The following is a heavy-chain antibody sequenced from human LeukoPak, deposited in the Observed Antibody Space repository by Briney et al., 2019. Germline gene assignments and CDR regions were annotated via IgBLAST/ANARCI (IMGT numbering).Heavy chain of an antibody. J-gene: IGHJ6*03. CDR1: GGSFSGYY. D-gene: IGHD3-3*01. Sequence: PSETLSLTCAVYGGSFSGYYWSWLRQPPGKGLEWIGEINHSGSTNYNPSLKSRVTISVDTSKNQFSLKPSSVTAADTAVYYCASTITIFGVVTYYYYMDVWGKGTTVTVSS. CDR3: ASTITIFGVVTYYYYMDV. V-gene: IGHV4-34*01. CDR2: INHSGST.